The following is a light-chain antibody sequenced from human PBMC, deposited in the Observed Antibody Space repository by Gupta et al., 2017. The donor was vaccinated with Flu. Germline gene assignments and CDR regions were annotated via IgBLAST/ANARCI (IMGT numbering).Light chain of an antibody. CDR1: QSVSSSS. Sequence: PDTLSLSPGERATLSCRASQSVSSSSLAWFQQKPGQSPRLLIYATSTRATGIPDRFSGSGSGTDFTLTISRLEPEDFAVFYCQQYGNSPLYSFGQGTRLKIK. J-gene: IGKJ2*03. CDR3: QQYGNSPLYS. CDR2: ATS. V-gene: IGKV3-20*01.